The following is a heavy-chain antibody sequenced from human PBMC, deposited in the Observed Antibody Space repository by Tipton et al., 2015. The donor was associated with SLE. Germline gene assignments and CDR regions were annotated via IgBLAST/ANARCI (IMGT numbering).Heavy chain of an antibody. D-gene: IGHD3-10*01. CDR3: ASSVVRGFHLSLFY. CDR2: IYYSGST. V-gene: IGHV4-59*11. Sequence: TLSLTCTVSGGSISSHYWSWIRQPPGKGLEWIGYIYYSGSTNSNPSLNSRVTISVDTSKNQFSLKLSSVTAADTAVYYCASSVVRGFHLSLFYWGQGTLVTVSS. CDR1: GGSISSHY. J-gene: IGHJ4*02.